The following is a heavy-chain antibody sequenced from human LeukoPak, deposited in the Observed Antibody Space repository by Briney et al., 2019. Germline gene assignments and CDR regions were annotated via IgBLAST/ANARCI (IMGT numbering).Heavy chain of an antibody. CDR1: GGSFSDYY. J-gene: IGHJ4*02. CDR2: IYYSGRT. CDR3: ARGPAYYDILTGYYPLYYFDY. Sequence: SETLSLTCAVYGGSFSDYYWSWVRQPPGKGLEWIGYIYYSGRTYYNPSLKSRVTISVATSKNQFSLKLSSVTAADTAVYYCARGPAYYDILTGYYPLYYFDYWGQGTLVTVSS. V-gene: IGHV4-30-4*01. D-gene: IGHD3-9*01.